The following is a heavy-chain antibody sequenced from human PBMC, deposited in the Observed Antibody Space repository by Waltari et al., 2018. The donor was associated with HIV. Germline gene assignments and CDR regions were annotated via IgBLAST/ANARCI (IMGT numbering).Heavy chain of an antibody. CDR3: ARDRGGSSSLVLDS. J-gene: IGHJ4*02. CDR1: GLPFKNYG. CDR2: IWYDGSNK. V-gene: IGHV3-33*01. D-gene: IGHD6-6*01. Sequence: QVQLVESGGGVVQPGRSLRLSCAASGLPFKNYGMHWVRQAPGKGLEWVAVIWYDGSNKYYADSVKGRFTISRDNSKNRLYLQMNSLRAEDTAVYYCARDRGGSSSLVLDSWGQGTLVTVSS.